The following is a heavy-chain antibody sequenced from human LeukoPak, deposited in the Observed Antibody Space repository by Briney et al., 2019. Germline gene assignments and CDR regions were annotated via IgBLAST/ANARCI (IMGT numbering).Heavy chain of an antibody. CDR2: IYYSGST. Sequence: SETLSLTYTVSGGSISSGGYYWSWIRQHPGKGLEWIGYIYYSGSTYYNPSLKSRVTISVDTSKNQFSLKLSSVTAADTAVYYCARDRCSGGSCYSKGHWFDPWGQGTLVTVSS. D-gene: IGHD2-15*01. CDR3: ARDRCSGGSCYSKGHWFDP. V-gene: IGHV4-31*03. J-gene: IGHJ5*02. CDR1: GGSISSGGYY.